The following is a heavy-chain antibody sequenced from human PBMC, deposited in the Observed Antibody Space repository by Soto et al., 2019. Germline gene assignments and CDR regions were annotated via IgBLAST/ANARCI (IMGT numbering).Heavy chain of an antibody. CDR1: GYTFTSYG. J-gene: IGHJ3*02. V-gene: IGHV1-18*01. CDR3: ARDPGYSTTWHQAFDI. CDR2: ISTYNGNT. D-gene: IGHD6-13*01. Sequence: QVQRVQSGAEVKKPGASVKVSCKASGYTFTSYGISWVRQPPGQGPEWMGRISTYNGNTNYVQKLQGRATMTTATSTNTAYMELRSLRYDDTAVYYCARDPGYSTTWHQAFDIWGQGTMVTVSS.